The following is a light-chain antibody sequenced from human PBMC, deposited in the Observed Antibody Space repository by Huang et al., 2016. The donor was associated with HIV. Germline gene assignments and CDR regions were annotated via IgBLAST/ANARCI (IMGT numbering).Light chain of an antibody. Sequence: DIQMTQSPSSLSASVGDIVTITCQASQDITNYLNWYQQKPGKAPKLLIYDASNLEAGVPSRFSGSGSGTDFTFTISSLQPEDIATYYCQQYDNLPPRVTFGPGTKVDIK. CDR1: QDITNY. CDR2: DAS. J-gene: IGKJ3*01. V-gene: IGKV1-33*01. CDR3: QQYDNLPPRVT.